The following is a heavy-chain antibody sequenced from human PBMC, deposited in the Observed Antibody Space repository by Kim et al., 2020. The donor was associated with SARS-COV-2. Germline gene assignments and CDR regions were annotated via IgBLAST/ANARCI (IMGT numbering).Heavy chain of an antibody. CDR3: ATDSLLWFGEPYPQNYYGMDV. Sequence: ASVKVSCKVSGYTLTELSMHWVRQAPGKGLEWMGGFDPEDGETIYAQKFQGRVTMTEDTSTDTAYMELSSLRSEDTAVYYCATDSLLWFGEPYPQNYYGMDVWGQGTTVTVSS. D-gene: IGHD3-10*01. CDR2: FDPEDGET. CDR1: GYTLTELS. J-gene: IGHJ6*02. V-gene: IGHV1-24*01.